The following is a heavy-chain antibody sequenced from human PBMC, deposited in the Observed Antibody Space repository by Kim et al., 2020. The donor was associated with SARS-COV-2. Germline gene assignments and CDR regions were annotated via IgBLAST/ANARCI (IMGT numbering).Heavy chain of an antibody. CDR3: TTDGTPKYYYDSSGYYYYYYGMDV. CDR2: IKIKTDGGTT. CDR1: GFTFSNAW. Sequence: GGSLRLSCAASGFTFSNAWMSWVRQAPGKGLEWVGRIKIKTDGGTTDYASPVKGRFTISRDDSKNTLYLQMNSLKTEDTAVYYCTTDGTPKYYYDSSGYYYYYYGMDVWGQGTTVTVSS. J-gene: IGHJ6*02. V-gene: IGHV3-15*01. D-gene: IGHD3-22*01.